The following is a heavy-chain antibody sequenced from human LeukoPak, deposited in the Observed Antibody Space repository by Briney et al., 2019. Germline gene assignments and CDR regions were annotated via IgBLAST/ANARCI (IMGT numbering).Heavy chain of an antibody. CDR2: ISGSGGST. CDR1: GFTFSSYA. D-gene: IGHD6-13*01. Sequence: PQGSPTLPCAASGFTFSSYAMSWVRQAPGKGLEWVSAISGSGGSTYYADPVKGRFTISRDNSKNTLYLQMNSLRAEDTAVYYCAKYRRYSSSWFDYWGQGTLVTVSS. CDR3: AKYRRYSSSWFDY. J-gene: IGHJ4*02. V-gene: IGHV3-23*01.